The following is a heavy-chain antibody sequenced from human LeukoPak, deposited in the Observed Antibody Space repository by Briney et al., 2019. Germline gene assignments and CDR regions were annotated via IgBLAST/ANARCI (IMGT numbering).Heavy chain of an antibody. J-gene: IGHJ3*02. Sequence: GGSLRLSCAASGFTFSSYSMNWVRQAPGKGLEWVSSISSSSSYIYYADSVKGRFTISRDNAKHSLYLQMNSLRAEDTAVYYCARDRAAAGDDAFDIWGQGTMVTVSS. CDR1: GFTFSSYS. CDR2: ISSSSSYI. CDR3: ARDRAAAGDDAFDI. V-gene: IGHV3-21*01. D-gene: IGHD6-13*01.